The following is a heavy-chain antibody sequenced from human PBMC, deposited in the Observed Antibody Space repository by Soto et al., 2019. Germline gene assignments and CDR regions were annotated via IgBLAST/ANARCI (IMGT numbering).Heavy chain of an antibody. D-gene: IGHD6-13*01. Sequence: KTSETLSLTCTVSGGSISSYYWSWIRQPPGKGLEWIGYIYYSGSTNYNPSLKSRVTISVDTSKNQFSLKLSSVTAADTAVYYCARGWYSSSWLDYWGQGTLVTVSS. V-gene: IGHV4-59*01. J-gene: IGHJ4*02. CDR1: GGSISSYY. CDR3: ARGWYSSSWLDY. CDR2: IYYSGST.